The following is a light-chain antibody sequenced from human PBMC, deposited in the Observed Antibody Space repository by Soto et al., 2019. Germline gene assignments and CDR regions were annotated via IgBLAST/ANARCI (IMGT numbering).Light chain of an antibody. V-gene: IGLV2-23*02. CDR2: EVS. CDR3: CSYAGSSTSPYV. Sequence: QCALTQPASVSGSPGQSITISCTGTSSDVGSYNLVSWYQQHPGKAPKLMIYEVSKRPSGVSNRFSGSKSGNTASLTISGLQAEDEADYYCCSYAGSSTSPYVFGTGNKVTVL. CDR1: SSDVGSYNL. J-gene: IGLJ1*01.